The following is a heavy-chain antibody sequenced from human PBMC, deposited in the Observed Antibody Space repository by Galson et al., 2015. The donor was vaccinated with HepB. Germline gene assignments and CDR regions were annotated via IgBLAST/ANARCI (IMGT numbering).Heavy chain of an antibody. D-gene: IGHD1-26*01. J-gene: IGHJ5*02. CDR3: ASAFYKRDSGSYPTPFSGGAFDP. Sequence: SVKVSCKASGGTFSSYAISWVRQAPGQGLEWMGGIIPIFGTANYAQKFQGRVTITADKSTSTAYMELSSLRSEDTAVYYCASAFYKRDSGSYPTPFSGGAFDPWGQGTLVTVSS. CDR2: IIPIFGTA. V-gene: IGHV1-69*06. CDR1: GGTFSSYA.